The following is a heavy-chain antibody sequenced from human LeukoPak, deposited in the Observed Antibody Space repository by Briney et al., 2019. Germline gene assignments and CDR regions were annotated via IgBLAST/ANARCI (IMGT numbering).Heavy chain of an antibody. CDR1: GGTFSSYA. CDR3: ARDHTADDYYYYYMDV. J-gene: IGHJ6*03. CDR2: IIPIFGTA. D-gene: IGHD5-18*01. V-gene: IGHV1-69*06. Sequence: ASVKVSCKASGGTFSSYAISWVRQAPGQGLEWMGGIIPIFGTANYAQKFQGRVTITADKSTSTAYMELSRLRSDDTAVYYCARDHTADDYYYYYMDVWGKGTTVTVSS.